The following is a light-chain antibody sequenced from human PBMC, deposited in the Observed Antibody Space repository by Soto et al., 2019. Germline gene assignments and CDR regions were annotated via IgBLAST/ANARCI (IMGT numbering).Light chain of an antibody. CDR1: QSVSNNY. CDR2: GAS. CDR3: QGCYNWPRT. Sequence: SVMSQSRGTLSLSPRVRAILSRRTSQSVSNNYLAWYQQKPGQAPRLLIYGASNRATGIPDRFSCSGSGTNASHTGIRLRHEYLAFYYCQGCYNWPRTVGEGTKVDIK. J-gene: IGKJ1*01. V-gene: IGKV3-20*01.